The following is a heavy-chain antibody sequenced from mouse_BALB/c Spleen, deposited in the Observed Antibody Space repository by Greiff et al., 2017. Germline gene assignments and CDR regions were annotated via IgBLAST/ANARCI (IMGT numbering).Heavy chain of an antibody. D-gene: IGHD1-2*01. CDR1: GYTFTSYW. J-gene: IGHJ1*01. Sequence: LQQPGSELVRPGASVKLSCKASGYTFTSYWMHWVKQRPGQGLEWIGNIYPGSGSTNYDEKFKSKATLTVDTSSSTAYMQLSSLTSEDSAVYYCTRSGLRLRLPYWYFDVWGAGTTVTVSS. V-gene: IGHV1S22*01. CDR3: TRSGLRLRLPYWYFDV. CDR2: IYPGSGST.